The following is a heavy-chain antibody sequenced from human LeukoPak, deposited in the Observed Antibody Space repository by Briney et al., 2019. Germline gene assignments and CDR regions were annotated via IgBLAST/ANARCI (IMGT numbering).Heavy chain of an antibody. Sequence: SETLSLTCTVSGGSISSRNYYWGWIRQPPGKGLEWIGEINHSGSTNYNPSLKSRVTISVDTSKNQFSLKLSSVTAADTAVYYCARHVSSGWPNWFDPWGQGTLVTVSS. D-gene: IGHD6-19*01. CDR1: GGSISSRNYY. CDR3: ARHVSSGWPNWFDP. J-gene: IGHJ5*02. V-gene: IGHV4-39*01. CDR2: INHSGST.